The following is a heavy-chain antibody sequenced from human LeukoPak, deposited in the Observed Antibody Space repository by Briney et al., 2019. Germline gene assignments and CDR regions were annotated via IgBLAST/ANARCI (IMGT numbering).Heavy chain of an antibody. V-gene: IGHV4-61*01. D-gene: IGHD3-10*01. CDR1: GASVSSSTYS. Sequence: PSETLSLTCAVSGASVSSSTYSWSWIGQPPGKGLEWIAYIYYNGRTTYNPSLKSRVTISLDTSKNQFSLRLSSVTDADTAVYYCASDYGSGSWRFDYWGQGTLATVSS. CDR2: IYYNGRT. CDR3: ASDYGSGSWRFDY. J-gene: IGHJ4*02.